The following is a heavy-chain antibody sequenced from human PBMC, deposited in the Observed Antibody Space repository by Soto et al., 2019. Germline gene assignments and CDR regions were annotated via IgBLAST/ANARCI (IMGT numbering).Heavy chain of an antibody. Sequence: SVKVSCKASGGTFSSYAISWVRQAPGQGLEWMGGIIPIFGTANYAQKFQGRVTMTRDTSTSTVYMELSSLRSEDTAVYYCARENDSSGTNFDYWGQGTLVTVSS. V-gene: IGHV1-69*05. CDR1: GGTFSSYA. CDR3: ARENDSSGTNFDY. D-gene: IGHD3-22*01. CDR2: IIPIFGTA. J-gene: IGHJ4*02.